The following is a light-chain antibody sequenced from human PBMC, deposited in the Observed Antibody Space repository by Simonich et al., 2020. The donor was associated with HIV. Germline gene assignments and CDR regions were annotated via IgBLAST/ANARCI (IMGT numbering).Light chain of an antibody. CDR1: QSVNSN. V-gene: IGKV3-15*01. Sequence: EIVMTQSPATLSVSPGERAPLSCRASQSVNSNLAWYQQKPGLPPRLLIYGASTRATGIPARFSGSGSGTEFTLTISSMQSEDFAVYSCQQYNDWPTFGGGTKVEIK. CDR2: GAS. J-gene: IGKJ4*01. CDR3: QQYNDWPT.